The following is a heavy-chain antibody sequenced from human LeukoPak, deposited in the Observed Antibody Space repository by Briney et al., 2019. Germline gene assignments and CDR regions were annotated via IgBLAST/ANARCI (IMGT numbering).Heavy chain of an antibody. CDR1: GGSFSAFY. Sequence: PSETLSLTCAVYGGSFSAFYRSWIRQPPGEGLEWIGEIIHGGSTNYNPSLKSRVSISIDTSKKQFSLKLSSVTAADTAVYYCARANRYCSGGSCSGTNWFDPWGQGILVTVSS. CDR3: ARANRYCSGGSCSGTNWFDP. J-gene: IGHJ5*02. CDR2: IIHGGST. V-gene: IGHV4-34*12. D-gene: IGHD2-15*01.